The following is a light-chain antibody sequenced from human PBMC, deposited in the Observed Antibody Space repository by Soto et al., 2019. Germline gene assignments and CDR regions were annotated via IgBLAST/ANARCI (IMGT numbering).Light chain of an antibody. Sequence: QSVLTQPPSVSGSPGQSVTISCTGTSSDVGSSNGVSWYQQPPGTAPKLMIYDVSNRPSEVPDRFSGSKSGNTASLTISGLQAEDEADYYCSSYTSSSTYVFGTGTKVTVL. J-gene: IGLJ1*01. V-gene: IGLV2-18*02. CDR2: DVS. CDR1: SSDVGSSNG. CDR3: SSYTSSSTYV.